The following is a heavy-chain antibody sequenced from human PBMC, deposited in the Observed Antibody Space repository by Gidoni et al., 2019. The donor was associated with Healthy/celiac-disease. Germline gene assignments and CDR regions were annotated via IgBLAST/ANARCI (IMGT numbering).Heavy chain of an antibody. J-gene: IGHJ4*02. CDR2: IYYSGST. V-gene: IGHV4-39*01. CDR3: ARHTEDTAMVRFDY. D-gene: IGHD5-18*01. CDR1: GGSITSSSYY. Sequence: QLQLQASGPGLVKPSDTLSLTCTVSGGSITSSSYYWGWIRQPPGKGLEWIGSIYYSGSTYYNPSLKSRVTISVDTSKNQFSLKLSSVTAADTAVYYCARHTEDTAMVRFDYWGQGTLVTVSS.